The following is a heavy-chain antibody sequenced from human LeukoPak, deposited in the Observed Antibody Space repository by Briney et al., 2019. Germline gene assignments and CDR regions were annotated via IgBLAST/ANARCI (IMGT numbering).Heavy chain of an antibody. D-gene: IGHD3-22*01. Sequence: SETLSPTCTVSGGSISGYSWSWIRQPPGQGLEWIGYIYYSGGTSYNPSLKSRLSISVDKSKNQFSLKLNSVTAADTAVYYCARSSLYDSAGYYFDFWGQGALVTVSS. CDR1: GGSISGYS. J-gene: IGHJ4*02. CDR2: IYYSGGT. CDR3: ARSSLYDSAGYYFDF. V-gene: IGHV4-59*08.